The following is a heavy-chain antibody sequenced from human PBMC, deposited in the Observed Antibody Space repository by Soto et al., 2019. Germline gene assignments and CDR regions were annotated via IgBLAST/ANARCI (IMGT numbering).Heavy chain of an antibody. CDR3: ASVRRDGYNSNSYYYYGMDV. D-gene: IGHD5-12*01. CDR2: IYYSGST. Sequence: QLQLQESGPGLVKPSETLSLTCTVSGGSISSSSYYWGWIRQPPGKGLEWIGSIYYSGSTYYNPSLKSRVPISVDTSKNQFSLKLSSVTAADTAVYYCASVRRDGYNSNSYYYYGMDVWGQGTTVTVSS. J-gene: IGHJ6*02. V-gene: IGHV4-39*01. CDR1: GGSISSSSYY.